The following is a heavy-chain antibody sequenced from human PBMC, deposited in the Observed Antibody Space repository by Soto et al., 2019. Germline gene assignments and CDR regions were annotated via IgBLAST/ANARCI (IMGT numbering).Heavy chain of an antibody. CDR3: AKASSTISPDY. J-gene: IGHJ4*02. CDR2: ISGSASST. Sequence: EVQLLESGGGLVQPGGSLRLSCAASGFTFTDYAMTWVRQAPGKGLEWVSSISGSASSTFYAGSVKGRFTISRDNSRNTGSLQKNSLRAEDTAVYYCAKASSTISPDYWGQGTLVTVSS. CDR1: GFTFTDYA. V-gene: IGHV3-23*01. D-gene: IGHD5-12*01.